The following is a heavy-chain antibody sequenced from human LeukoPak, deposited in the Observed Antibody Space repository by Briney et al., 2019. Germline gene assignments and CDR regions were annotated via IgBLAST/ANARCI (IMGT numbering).Heavy chain of an antibody. CDR2: ISGSGSHI. Sequence: GGSLRLSCAASGFTFSTYSMNWVRQAPGKGLEWVSSISGSGSHIYYADSVKGRFTISRDNAKNSLYLQMNSLRAEDTAVYYCARGMVVGATAGEGCDIWGQGTMVTVSS. J-gene: IGHJ3*02. D-gene: IGHD1-26*01. CDR3: ARGMVVGATAGEGCDI. CDR1: GFTFSTYS. V-gene: IGHV3-21*01.